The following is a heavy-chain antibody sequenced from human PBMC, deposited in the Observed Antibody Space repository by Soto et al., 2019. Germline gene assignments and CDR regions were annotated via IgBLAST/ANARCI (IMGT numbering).Heavy chain of an antibody. CDR2: IYYSGRT. D-gene: IGHD6-6*01. V-gene: IGHV4-31*03. Sequence: SLTCTVSGGSISSGGYYWSWIRQHPGKGLEWIGYIYYSGRTYYNPSLHSRVSIAVDTTENQFSLKLTSVTAADTSVYYCARGSFSSSSSWFDPWGRGTLVTVS. CDR1: GGSISSGGYY. CDR3: ARGSFSSSSSWFDP. J-gene: IGHJ5*02.